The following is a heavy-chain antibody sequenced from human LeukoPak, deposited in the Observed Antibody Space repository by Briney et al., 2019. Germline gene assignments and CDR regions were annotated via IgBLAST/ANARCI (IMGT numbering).Heavy chain of an antibody. CDR2: ISGSSTYK. D-gene: IGHD2-2*01. CDR1: GFDFSTYS. J-gene: IGHJ6*02. V-gene: IGHV3-21*01. CDR3: ARAGDIVGVFYFRYYGMDV. Sequence: GGSLRLSCEVSGFDFSTYSMNWVRQAPGKGLEWVSSISGSSTYKFYADSVKGRFTISRDNTKNSVYLQMDSLSVDDTAVYYCARAGDIVGVFYFRYYGMDVWGQGTKVTVSS.